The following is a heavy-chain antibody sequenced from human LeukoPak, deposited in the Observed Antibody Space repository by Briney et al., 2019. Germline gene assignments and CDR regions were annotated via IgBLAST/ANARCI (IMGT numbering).Heavy chain of an antibody. CDR1: GYTFTGYY. D-gene: IGHD6-19*01. CDR2: INPNSGGT. J-gene: IGHJ4*02. CDR3: ARMGDTWRQWLVYFDY. Sequence: ASVKVSCQASGYTFTGYYMHWVRQAPGQGLEWMGWINPNSGGTNYAQKFQGRVTITRDTSNSTAYMELSRLRSDDTAVYYCARMGDTWRQWLVYFDYWGQGTLVTVSS. V-gene: IGHV1-2*02.